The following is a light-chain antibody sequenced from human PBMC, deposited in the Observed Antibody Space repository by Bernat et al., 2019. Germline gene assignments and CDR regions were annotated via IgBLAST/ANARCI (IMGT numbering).Light chain of an antibody. Sequence: EIVLTQSPGTLSLSPGERATLSCRASQSITINSLAWYQQKPGQAPRLLILATSIRATGIPDRFSGAGSGTDFTLTISRLEPGDFAVYYCQHYAYSPGTFGQGTNVEIK. CDR3: QHYAYSPGT. CDR2: ATS. CDR1: QSITINS. J-gene: IGKJ1*01. V-gene: IGKV3-20*01.